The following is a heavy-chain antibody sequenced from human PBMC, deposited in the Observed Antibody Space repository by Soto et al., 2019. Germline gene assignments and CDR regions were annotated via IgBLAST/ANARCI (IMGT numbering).Heavy chain of an antibody. J-gene: IGHJ4*02. CDR1: GGSITSDY. CDR3: ARDPSQDFWSGPTIGDY. D-gene: IGHD3-3*01. Sequence: SETLSLTCSVSGGSITSDYWSWIRQPPGEGPEWIGYIHYSGSTNYNPSLRSRVTISVDTSKNQLSLRLTSVTAADTAVYYCARDPSQDFWSGPTIGDYWGQGTLVTVSS. CDR2: IHYSGST. V-gene: IGHV4-59*12.